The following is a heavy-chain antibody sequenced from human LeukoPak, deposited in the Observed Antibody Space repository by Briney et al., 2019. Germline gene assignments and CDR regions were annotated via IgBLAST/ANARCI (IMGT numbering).Heavy chain of an antibody. CDR3: ARNGSSYSNYRPPPYYYYYYGMDV. J-gene: IGHJ6*02. Sequence: ASVKVSCKASGGTFSSYAISWVRQAPGQGLEWMGGITPIFGTANYAQKFQGRVTITADESTSTAYMELSSLRSEDTAVYYCARNGSSYSNYRPPPYYYYYYGMDVWGQGTTVTVSS. CDR1: GGTFSSYA. V-gene: IGHV1-69*13. D-gene: IGHD4-11*01. CDR2: ITPIFGTA.